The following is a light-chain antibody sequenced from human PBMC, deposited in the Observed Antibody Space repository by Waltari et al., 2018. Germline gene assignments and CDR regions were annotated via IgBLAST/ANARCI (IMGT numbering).Light chain of an antibody. CDR2: GAS. Sequence: EIVLTQSPGTLSLSPGERATLSCRASQSVSSSYLAWYQQKPGQAPRLLIYGASSRATGIPVRFSGSGSGTDFTLTISRLEPEDFAVYYCQQYGNSPPNTFGQGTRLEIK. CDR3: QQYGNSPPNT. V-gene: IGKV3-20*01. CDR1: QSVSSSY. J-gene: IGKJ5*01.